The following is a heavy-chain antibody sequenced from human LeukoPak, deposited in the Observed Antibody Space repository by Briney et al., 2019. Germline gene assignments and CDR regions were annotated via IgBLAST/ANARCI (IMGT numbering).Heavy chain of an antibody. CDR2: ISSSSSYI. J-gene: IGHJ4*02. Sequence: GGSLRLSCAASGFTFSSYSMNWVRQAPGKGLEWVSSISSSSSYIYYADSVKGRFTISRDNAKNSLYLQMNSLRAEDTAVYYCATKVRYCSSTSCYAGGDYWGQGTLVTVSS. V-gene: IGHV3-21*01. D-gene: IGHD2-2*01. CDR1: GFTFSSYS. CDR3: ATKVRYCSSTSCYAGGDY.